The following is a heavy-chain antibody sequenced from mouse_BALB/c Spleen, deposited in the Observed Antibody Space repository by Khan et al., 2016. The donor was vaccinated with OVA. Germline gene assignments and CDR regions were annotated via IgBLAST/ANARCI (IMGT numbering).Heavy chain of an antibody. Sequence: EVELVESGGDLVQPGGSLKLSCAASGFTFSDYTMSWVRQTPEKRLEWVAFITNSGGNAYYPDTVKGRFTVSRDNANNTLYLQMSSLKSEDTAMYYYARPKGHDYDLVLDYWGQGTWVTVSS. CDR3: ARPKGHDYDLVLDY. V-gene: IGHV5-12-2*01. J-gene: IGHJ4*01. CDR1: GFTFSDYT. CDR2: ITNSGGNA. D-gene: IGHD2-4*01.